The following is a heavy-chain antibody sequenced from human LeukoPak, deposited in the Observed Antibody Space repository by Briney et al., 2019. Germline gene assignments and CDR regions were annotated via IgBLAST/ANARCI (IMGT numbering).Heavy chain of an antibody. D-gene: IGHD2-8*01. CDR1: GGSISSGDYY. CDR2: IYYSGST. Sequence: SETLSLTCTVSGGSISSGDYYWSWIRQPPGKGLEWIGYIYYSGSTYYNPSLKSRVTISVDTSKNQFSLKLSSVTAADTAVYYCARVLYHGLGMDVWGQGTTVTVSS. J-gene: IGHJ6*02. CDR3: ARVLYHGLGMDV. V-gene: IGHV4-30-4*01.